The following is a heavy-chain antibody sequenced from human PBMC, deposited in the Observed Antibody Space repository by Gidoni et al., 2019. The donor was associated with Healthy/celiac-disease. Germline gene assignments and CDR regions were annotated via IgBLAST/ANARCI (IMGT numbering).Heavy chain of an antibody. CDR3: ARGTIVVVPAAILL. J-gene: IGHJ4*02. Sequence: QVQLVESGGGVVQPGRSLRLSCAASGFPFSSYAMHWVRQAPGKGLEWVAVISYDGSNKYYADSVKGRFTISRDNSKNTLYLQMNSLRAEDTAVYYCARGTIVVVPAAILLWGQGTLVTVSS. CDR2: ISYDGSNK. V-gene: IGHV3-30-3*01. D-gene: IGHD2-2*01. CDR1: GFPFSSYA.